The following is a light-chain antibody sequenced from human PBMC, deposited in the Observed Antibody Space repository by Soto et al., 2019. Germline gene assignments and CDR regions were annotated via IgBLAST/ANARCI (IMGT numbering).Light chain of an antibody. J-gene: IGLJ2*01. CDR3: SSYAGSNNLG. CDR2: EVS. CDR1: SSDVGGYNY. V-gene: IGLV2-8*01. Sequence: QSALTQPPSASGSPGQSVTISCTGTSSDVGGYNYVSWYQQHPGKAPKLMIYEVSKRPSGVPDRFSGSKSGNTASLTVSGRQAEDEADYYCSSYAGSNNLGFGGGTKVTVL.